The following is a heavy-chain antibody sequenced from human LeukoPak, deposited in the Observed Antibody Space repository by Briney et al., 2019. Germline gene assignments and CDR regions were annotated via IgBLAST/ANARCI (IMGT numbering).Heavy chain of an antibody. V-gene: IGHV3-23*01. CDR3: AKRITGTSWFDP. J-gene: IGHJ5*02. D-gene: IGHD1-7*01. CDR2: ITDSGSNT. CDR1: GFTFSYYS. Sequence: GGSLRLSCAASGFTFSYYSMSWVRQAPGKGLEWVSTITDSGSNTYYADSVRGRFTVSRDNSKNALYLQMNSLRAEDTAVYYCAKRITGTSWFDPWGQGTLVTVSP.